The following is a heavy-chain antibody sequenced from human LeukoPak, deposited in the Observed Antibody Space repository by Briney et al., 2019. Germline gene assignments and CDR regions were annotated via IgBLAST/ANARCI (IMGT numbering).Heavy chain of an antibody. CDR1: GGSISTTSYF. J-gene: IGHJ5*02. CDR2: IYYSGTT. V-gene: IGHV4-39*07. Sequence: PSETLSLTCTVSGGSISTTSYFWAWIRQPPEEGLEWIGSIYYSGTTYFNSSLKSRLTISVERSKNHFSLKLSSLTVADTALYYCARVYSSTHNWFDTWGQGIQVTVSS. CDR3: ARVYSSTHNWFDT. D-gene: IGHD6-19*01.